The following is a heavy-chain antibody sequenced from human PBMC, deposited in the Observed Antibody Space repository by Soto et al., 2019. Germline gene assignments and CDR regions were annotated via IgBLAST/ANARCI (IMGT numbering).Heavy chain of an antibody. CDR2: INAGNGNT. CDR1: GYTFTSYA. J-gene: IGHJ4*02. D-gene: IGHD3-22*01. Sequence: ASVKVSCKASGYTFTSYAMHWVRQAPGQRLEWMGWINAGNGNTKYSQKFQGRVTITRDTSASTAYMELSSLRSEDTAMYYCAREEYYDSSGPLDYWGQGNMVTV. CDR3: AREEYYDSSGPLDY. V-gene: IGHV1-3*01.